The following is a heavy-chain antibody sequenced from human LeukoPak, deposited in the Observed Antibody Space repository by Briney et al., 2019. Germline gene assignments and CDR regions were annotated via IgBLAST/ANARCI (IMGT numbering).Heavy chain of an antibody. CDR3: ATSPYYYDSSGSPVNYFDY. D-gene: IGHD3-22*01. V-gene: IGHV4-31*03. CDR1: GGSISSGGYY. CDR2: IYYSGST. J-gene: IGHJ4*02. Sequence: SQTLSLTCTVSGGSISSGGYYWSWIRQHPGKGLEWIGYIYYSGSTYYNPPLKSRVIISVDTSKNQFSLKLSSVTAADTAVYYCATSPYYYDSSGSPVNYFDYWGQGTLVTVSS.